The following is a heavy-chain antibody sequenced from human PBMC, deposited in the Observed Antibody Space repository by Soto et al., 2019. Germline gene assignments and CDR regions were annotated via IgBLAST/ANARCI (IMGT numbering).Heavy chain of an antibody. J-gene: IGHJ6*02. CDR2: IWYDGSNK. V-gene: IGHV3-33*01. CDR1: GFTFSSYG. CDR3: ARGDSGSDWDFSIVIKNYYYYGMDV. Sequence: GGSLRLSCAASGFTFSSYGMHWVRQAPGKGLEWVAVIWYDGSNKYYADSVKGRFTISRDNSKNTLYLQMNSLRAEDTAVYYCARGDSGSDWDFSIVIKNYYYYGMDVWGQGTTVTVSS. D-gene: IGHD2-8*01.